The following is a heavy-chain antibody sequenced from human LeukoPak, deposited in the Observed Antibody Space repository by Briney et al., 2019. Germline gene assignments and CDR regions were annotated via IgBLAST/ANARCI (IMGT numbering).Heavy chain of an antibody. CDR3: AKDAVAQPMVYFDY. D-gene: IGHD6-19*01. Sequence: GGSLRLSCAASGFTFSSYGMSWVRQAPGKGLEWVSAISGSGGSTYSADSVKGRFTISRDNSKNTLYLQMNSLRAEDTAAYYFAKDAVAQPMVYFDYWGQGTLVTVSS. V-gene: IGHV3-23*01. CDR2: ISGSGGST. J-gene: IGHJ4*02. CDR1: GFTFSSYG.